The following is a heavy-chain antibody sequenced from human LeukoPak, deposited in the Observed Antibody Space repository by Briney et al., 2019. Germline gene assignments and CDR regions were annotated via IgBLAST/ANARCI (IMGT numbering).Heavy chain of an antibody. CDR2: ISGDGGST. J-gene: IGHJ5*01. Sequence: PGGSLRLSCAASGFTFDDYAMRWVRHAPGKGLEWVSLISGDGGSTYYADSVKGRFTISRDNSKNSLYLQMNSLRTEDTALYYCAKEGDFWSGYPNWFDSWGQGTLVTVSS. V-gene: IGHV3-43*02. CDR1: GFTFDDYA. CDR3: AKEGDFWSGYPNWFDS. D-gene: IGHD3-3*01.